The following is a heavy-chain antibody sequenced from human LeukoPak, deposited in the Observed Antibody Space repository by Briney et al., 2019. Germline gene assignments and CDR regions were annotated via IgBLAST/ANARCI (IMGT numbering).Heavy chain of an antibody. D-gene: IGHD4-17*01. J-gene: IGHJ5*02. V-gene: IGHV3-15*01. CDR2: IKSKTDGGTT. CDR1: GFIFSKSW. Sequence: GGSLRLSCAASGFIFSKSWMSWVRQAPGKGVEWVGRIKSKTDGGTTDYAAPVKGRFTISTDDSKNTVYLQMNSLKTEDTAVYYCTTYGDYEVLADHWGQGTQVTVSS. CDR3: TTYGDYEVLADH.